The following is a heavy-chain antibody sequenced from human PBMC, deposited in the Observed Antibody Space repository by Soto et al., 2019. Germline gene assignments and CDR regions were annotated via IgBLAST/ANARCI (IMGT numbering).Heavy chain of an antibody. CDR1: GYTFTSYG. Sequence: GASVKVSCKASGYTFTSYGIHWVRQAPGQRLEWMGWINAANGDTKYSPKFQGRVTITRDTSASTAYMELSSLRSEDTAVYYCARDNGQRDYYDSSLDAFDIWGQGTMVTVSS. J-gene: IGHJ3*02. D-gene: IGHD3-22*01. CDR3: ARDNGQRDYYDSSLDAFDI. V-gene: IGHV1-3*01. CDR2: INAANGDT.